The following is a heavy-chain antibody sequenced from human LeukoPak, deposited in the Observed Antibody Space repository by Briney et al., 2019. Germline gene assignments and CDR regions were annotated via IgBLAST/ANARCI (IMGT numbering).Heavy chain of an antibody. D-gene: IGHD4-17*01. J-gene: IGHJ6*03. CDR3: ARATTDYHYYMDV. CDR1: GFTFSNYW. Sequence: GGSLRLSCAASGFTFSNYWMSWVRQAPGKGLEWLANINQDGSEIYYVDSVKGRFTISRDNGKNSLYLQINSLRADDTAVYYCARATTDYHYYMDVWGKGTTVTVSS. CDR2: INQDGSEI. V-gene: IGHV3-7*04.